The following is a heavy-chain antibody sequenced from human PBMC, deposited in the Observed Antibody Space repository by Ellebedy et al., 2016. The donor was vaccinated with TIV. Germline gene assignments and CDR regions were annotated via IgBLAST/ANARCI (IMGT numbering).Heavy chain of an antibody. J-gene: IGHJ4*02. Sequence: ASVKVSXKTSGYTFTSYYMHWVRQAPGQGLEWMGIINSSGGSTSYPQKFQGRVTMTRDTSTSTLYMELSSLRSEDTAVYYCARRGGCSSSSCSLDFWGQGTLVTVSS. D-gene: IGHD2-2*01. CDR1: GYTFTSYY. CDR2: INSSGGST. CDR3: ARRGGCSSSSCSLDF. V-gene: IGHV1-46*01.